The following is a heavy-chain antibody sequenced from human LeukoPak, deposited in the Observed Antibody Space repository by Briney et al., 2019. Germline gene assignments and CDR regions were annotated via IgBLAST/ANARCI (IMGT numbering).Heavy chain of an antibody. Sequence: GGSLRLSCAASGFTFSSYAMHWVRQAPGKGLEWVAVISYDGSNKYYADSVKGRFTISRDNSKNTLYLQMNSLRAEDTAVYYCARAQFIIVVVPAASDYWGQGTLVTVSS. V-gene: IGHV3-30-3*01. CDR2: ISYDGSNK. CDR3: ARAQFIIVVVPAASDY. D-gene: IGHD2-2*01. CDR1: GFTFSSYA. J-gene: IGHJ4*02.